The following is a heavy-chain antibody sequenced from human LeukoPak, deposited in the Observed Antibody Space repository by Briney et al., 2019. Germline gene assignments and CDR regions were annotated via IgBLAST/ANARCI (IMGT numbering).Heavy chain of an antibody. CDR2: ISAYNGNT. CDR3: ARDPSSSWYEVWFDP. Sequence: ASVKVSCKASGYTFTSYGISWVRQAPGQGLEWMGWISAYNGNTNYAQKLQGRVTMTTDTSTSTAYMELRSLRSDDTAVYYCARDPSSSWYEVWFDPWGQGTLSPSPQ. V-gene: IGHV1-18*01. CDR1: GYTFTSYG. J-gene: IGHJ5*02. D-gene: IGHD6-13*01.